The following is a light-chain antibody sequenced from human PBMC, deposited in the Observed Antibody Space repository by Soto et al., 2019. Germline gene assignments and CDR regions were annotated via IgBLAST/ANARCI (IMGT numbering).Light chain of an antibody. CDR2: GAS. J-gene: IGKJ5*01. V-gene: IGKV3-20*01. CDR1: QSVTSNY. CDR3: LHYGGSPLT. Sequence: EIVFAQSPGTLSFSPGERATPSCGASQSVTSNYLAWYQQKPGQAPRLLIFGASIRVTGIPDRFIGSGSGTDFTLTIGRLEPGDFAVYYCLHYGGSPLTFGQGTRLEIK.